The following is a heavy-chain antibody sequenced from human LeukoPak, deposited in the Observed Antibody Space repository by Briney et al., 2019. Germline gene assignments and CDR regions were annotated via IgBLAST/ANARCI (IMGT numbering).Heavy chain of an antibody. CDR2: IRYDGSNK. D-gene: IGHD3-3*01. Sequence: GGSLRLSCAASGFTFSSYGMHWVRQAPVKGLEWVAFIRYDGSNKYYADSVKGRFTISRDNSKNTLYLQMNSLRAEDTAVYYCAKDITIFGVVITAFDYWGQGTLVTVSS. CDR1: GFTFSSYG. J-gene: IGHJ4*02. V-gene: IGHV3-30*02. CDR3: AKDITIFGVVITAFDY.